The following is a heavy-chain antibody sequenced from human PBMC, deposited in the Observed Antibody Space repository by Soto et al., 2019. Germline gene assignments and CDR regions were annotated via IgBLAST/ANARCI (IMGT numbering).Heavy chain of an antibody. D-gene: IGHD5-18*01. CDR1: GGTFCSYA. Sequence: GASVKVSCKASGGTFCSYAISWVRQAPGQGLEWMGGIIPIFGTANYAQKFQGRVTITADESTSTAYMELSSLRSEDTAVYYCARGRVDTAMVRNYYYYGMDVWGQGTTVTVSS. V-gene: IGHV1-69*13. CDR2: IIPIFGTA. J-gene: IGHJ6*02. CDR3: ARGRVDTAMVRNYYYYGMDV.